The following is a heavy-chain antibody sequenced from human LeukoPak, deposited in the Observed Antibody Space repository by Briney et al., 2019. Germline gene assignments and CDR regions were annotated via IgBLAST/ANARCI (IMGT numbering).Heavy chain of an antibody. J-gene: IGHJ3*02. CDR2: IYSGGST. CDR3: ARLICGGGDCGGVGAFDI. V-gene: IGHV3-53*01. CDR1: GFTVSSNY. D-gene: IGHD2-21*02. Sequence: GGSLRLSCAASGFTVSSNYMSWVRQAPGKGLEWVSVIYSGGSTYYADSVKGRFTISRDNSKTTLYLQMNSLRAEDTAVYYCARLICGGGDCGGVGAFDIWGQGTMVTVSS.